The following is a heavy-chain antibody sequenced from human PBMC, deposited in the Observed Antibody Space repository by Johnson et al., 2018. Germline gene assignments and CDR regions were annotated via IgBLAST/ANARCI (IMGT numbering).Heavy chain of an antibody. CDR2: ISGSVSTI. CDR1: GFTFSSYA. CDR3: AREARGMDV. D-gene: IGHD6-6*01. V-gene: IGHV3-48*04. Sequence: VQLVQSGGGVVQPGRSLRLSCAASGFTFSSYAMHWVRQAPGKGLEWVSYISGSVSTIYYTDSVKGRFTISRDNAKNSLYLQMNSLRAEDTGVYYCAREARGMDVWGQGTTVTVSS. J-gene: IGHJ6*02.